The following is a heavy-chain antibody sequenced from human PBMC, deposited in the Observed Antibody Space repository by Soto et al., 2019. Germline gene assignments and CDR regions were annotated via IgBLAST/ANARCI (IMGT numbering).Heavy chain of an antibody. Sequence: GGSLRLSCAASGFTFSSHAMHWVRQAPGKGLEWVAVISYDGSNKYYADSVKGRFTISRDNSKNTLYVQMNSLRAEDTAVYYCARDRSDFWSGWDAFDIWGQGTMVTVSS. CDR2: ISYDGSNK. J-gene: IGHJ3*02. D-gene: IGHD3-3*01. CDR3: ARDRSDFWSGWDAFDI. CDR1: GFTFSSHA. V-gene: IGHV3-30-3*01.